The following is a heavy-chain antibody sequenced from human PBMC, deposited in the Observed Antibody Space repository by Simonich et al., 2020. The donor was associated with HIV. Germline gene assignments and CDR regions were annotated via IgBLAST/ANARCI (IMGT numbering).Heavy chain of an antibody. V-gene: IGHV4-59*12. D-gene: IGHD6-19*01. CDR1: GGSISSDY. CDR2: IYYSGST. J-gene: IGHJ4*02. CDR3: ARGRPPGFSNGWYHFDF. Sequence: QVQLQESGPGLVKPSETLSLRCTVSGGSISSDYWSWIRQPPGKGLGWIGYIYYSGSTNNNPSLKGRGTISVDTSKNQVALKLSSVTAADTAIYYCARGRPPGFSNGWYHFDFWGQGTLVTVSP.